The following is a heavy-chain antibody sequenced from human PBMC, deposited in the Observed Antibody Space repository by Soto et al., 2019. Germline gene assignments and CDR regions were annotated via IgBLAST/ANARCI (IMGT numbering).Heavy chain of an antibody. CDR3: ARDEGDYGDYYYYMDV. CDR1: GFTVSSSY. V-gene: IGHV3-66*01. Sequence: EVQLVESGGGLVQPGGSLRLSCAASGFTVSSSYMNWVRQAPGKGLGWVSVIYSGGTTYYADSVKGRFTISRDNSKNTLYLQMNSLTAEDTAVYYCARDEGDYGDYYYYMDVWGKGTTVTVSS. CDR2: IYSGGTT. D-gene: IGHD4-17*01. J-gene: IGHJ6*03.